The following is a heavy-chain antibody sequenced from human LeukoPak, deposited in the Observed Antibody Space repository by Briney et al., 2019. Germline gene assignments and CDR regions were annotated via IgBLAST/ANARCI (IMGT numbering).Heavy chain of an antibody. D-gene: IGHD1-26*01. V-gene: IGHV3-53*01. J-gene: IGHJ4*02. CDR1: GYSFTSYW. Sequence: GESLKISCKGSGYSFTSYWIGWVRQAPGKGLEWVSVIYSGGSTYYADSVKGRFTISRDNSKNTLYLQMNSLRAEDTAVYYCASSPGGFDYWGQGTLVTVSS. CDR3: ASSPGGFDY. CDR2: IYSGGST.